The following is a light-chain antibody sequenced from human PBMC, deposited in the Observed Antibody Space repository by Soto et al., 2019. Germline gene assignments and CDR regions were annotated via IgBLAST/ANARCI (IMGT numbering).Light chain of an antibody. CDR3: QQYNSYWA. J-gene: IGKJ1*01. V-gene: IGKV1-5*03. CDR1: QSISSW. Sequence: DIQMTQSPSTLSASVGDRVTITCRASQSISSWLAWYQQKPGKAPKLLIYKASSLQSGVPSRFSGSIYGTKITLTISSRQPDDFATDYCQQYNSYWAFGQGTKVEIK. CDR2: KAS.